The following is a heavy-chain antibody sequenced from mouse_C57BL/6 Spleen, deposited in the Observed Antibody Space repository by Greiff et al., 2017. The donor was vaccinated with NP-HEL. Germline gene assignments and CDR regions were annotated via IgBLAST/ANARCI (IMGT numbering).Heavy chain of an antibody. CDR3: TTGNLYAMDY. V-gene: IGHV14-4*01. Sequence: VQLQQSGAELVRPGASVKLSCTASGFNIKDDYMHWVKQRPEQGLEWIGWIDPENGDTEYASKFHGKATITADTSSNTAYLQLSSLTSEDTAVYYCTTGNLYAMDYWGQGTSVTVSS. J-gene: IGHJ4*01. D-gene: IGHD2-1*01. CDR1: GFNIKDDY. CDR2: IDPENGDT.